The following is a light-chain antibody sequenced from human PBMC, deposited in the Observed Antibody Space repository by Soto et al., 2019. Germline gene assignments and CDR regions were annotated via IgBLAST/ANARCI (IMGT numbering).Light chain of an antibody. CDR2: DAS. V-gene: IGKV3-20*01. CDR3: QQSGSSRT. J-gene: IGKJ1*01. CDR1: QSVTSNY. Sequence: EIVLPQSPATLSLSPGANSTLSCRASQSVTSNYLAWYQQKPGQDPRLLIYDASSRATGIPDRFSGSGSGTDFTLTISRLDPEDFAVYYCQQSGSSRTFGHGNKVDIK.